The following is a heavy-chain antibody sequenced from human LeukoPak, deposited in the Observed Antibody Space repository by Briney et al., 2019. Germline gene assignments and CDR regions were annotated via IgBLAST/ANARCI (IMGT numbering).Heavy chain of an antibody. J-gene: IGHJ4*02. CDR2: ISSSSSYI. D-gene: IGHD3-22*01. Sequence: GGSLRLSCAASGFTFSSYSMNWVRQAPGKGLEWVSSISSSSSYIYYADSVKGRFTISSDNAKNSLYLQMNSLRAEDTAVYYCARALYYYDSSGHDYWGQGTLVTVSS. V-gene: IGHV3-21*01. CDR1: GFTFSSYS. CDR3: ARALYYYDSSGHDY.